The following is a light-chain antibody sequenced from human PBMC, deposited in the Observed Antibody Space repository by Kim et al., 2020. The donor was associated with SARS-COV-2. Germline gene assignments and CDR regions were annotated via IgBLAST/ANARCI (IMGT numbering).Light chain of an antibody. V-gene: IGKV3-11*01. CDR1: QSVSSY. CDR2: DAS. CDR3: QQRSNWPIT. J-gene: IGKJ5*01. Sequence: ETVLTQSPATLSLSPGERATLSCRASQSVSSYLAWYQQKPGQAPRFLIYDASNRATGIPARFSGSGSGTDFTLTISSLEPEDFAVYYCQQRSNWPITFGQGTRLEIK.